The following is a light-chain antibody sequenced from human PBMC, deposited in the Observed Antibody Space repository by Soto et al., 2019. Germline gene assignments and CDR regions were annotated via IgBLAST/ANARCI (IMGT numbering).Light chain of an antibody. CDR2: EVN. CDR1: SSDVGDYKY. Sequence: QSALTQPASVSGSPGQSITISCTGTSSDVGDYKYVSWYQHHPGKAPKLMIYEVNNRPSGVSNRFSGSKSGNTASLTISGLQAEDEADYYCSSYASSSTLVFGGGTKVTVL. J-gene: IGLJ2*01. CDR3: SSYASSSTLV. V-gene: IGLV2-14*01.